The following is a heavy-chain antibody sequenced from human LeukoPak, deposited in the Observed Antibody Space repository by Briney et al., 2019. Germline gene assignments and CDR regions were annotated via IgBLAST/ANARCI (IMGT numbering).Heavy chain of an antibody. CDR1: GYTFTSYG. V-gene: IGHV1-18*01. J-gene: IGHJ6*02. Sequence: GASVKVSCKASGYTFTSYGISWVRQAPGQGLEWMGWISAYNGNTNYAQKPQGRVTMTTDTSTSTAYMELRSLRSDDTAVYYCARVQLDDSSGYYYYYYGMDVWGQGTTVTVSS. CDR3: ARVQLDDSSGYYYYYYGMDV. D-gene: IGHD3-22*01. CDR2: ISAYNGNT.